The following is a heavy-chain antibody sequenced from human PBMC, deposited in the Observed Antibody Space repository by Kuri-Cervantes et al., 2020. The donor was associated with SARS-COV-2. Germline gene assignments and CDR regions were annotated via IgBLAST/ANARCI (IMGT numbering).Heavy chain of an antibody. CDR2: ISAYNGNT. D-gene: IGHD2-2*01. Sequence: ASVKVSCKASGYTFTSYGISWVRQAPGQGLEWMGWISAYNGNTNYAQKLQGRVTMTTDTSTSTAYMELRSLRSDDTAVYYCARSSLILPTYCSSTSCYPGMDVWGQGTTVTVSS. CDR1: GYTFTSYG. J-gene: IGHJ6*02. CDR3: ARSSLILPTYCSSTSCYPGMDV. V-gene: IGHV1-18*01.